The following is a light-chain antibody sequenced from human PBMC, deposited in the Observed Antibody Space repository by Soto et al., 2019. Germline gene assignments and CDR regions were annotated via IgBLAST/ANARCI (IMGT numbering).Light chain of an antibody. CDR3: RQRSNWPPWT. V-gene: IGKV3-11*01. CDR1: QSVSSY. CDR2: DAS. Sequence: EIVLTQSPATLSLSPGERATLSGRARQSVSSYLAWYQQKPGQAPRLLIYDASNRATGIPARFSGGGSGTAFTLTISRLEPEDVAVYYCRQRSNWPPWTFGQGTKVEIK. J-gene: IGKJ1*01.